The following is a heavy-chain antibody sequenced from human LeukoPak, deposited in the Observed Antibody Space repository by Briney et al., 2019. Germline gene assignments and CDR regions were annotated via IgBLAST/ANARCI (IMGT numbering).Heavy chain of an antibody. J-gene: IGHJ4*02. CDR3: ARVGYSNRWYLDC. D-gene: IGHD6-13*01. V-gene: IGHV3-48*03. Sequence: GGSLRLSCAASGFSFSSFEMNWVRQAPGKGLEWVSYISSSGTTIYYADSVKGRFTISRDNAKNSLYLQMNSLRAADTAVCYCARVGYSNRWYLDCWGQGTLVTVSS. CDR2: ISSSGTTI. CDR1: GFSFSSFE.